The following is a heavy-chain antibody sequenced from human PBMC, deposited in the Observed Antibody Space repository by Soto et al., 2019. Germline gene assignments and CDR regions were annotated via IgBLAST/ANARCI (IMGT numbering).Heavy chain of an antibody. V-gene: IGHV4-59*08. Sequence: PSETLSLTCTVSGGSINSYYWSWIRQPPGKGLEWIGYIYYSGSTEYNPSLKSRVTISVDTSKNQFSLNLSSVTAADTAVYYCARRYTSGFDYWGQGTLVTVSS. CDR3: ARRYTSGFDY. CDR1: GGSINSYY. J-gene: IGHJ4*02. D-gene: IGHD6-19*01. CDR2: IYYSGST.